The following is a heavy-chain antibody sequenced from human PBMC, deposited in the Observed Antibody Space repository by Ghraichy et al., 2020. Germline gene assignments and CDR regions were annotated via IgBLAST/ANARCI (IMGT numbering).Heavy chain of an antibody. D-gene: IGHD3-9*01. CDR3: ASWGAYYDILTSYLFDY. Sequence: GGSLRLSCAASGFTFSSYAMSWVRQAPGKGLEWVSAISGSGGSTYYADSVKGRFTISRDNSKNTLYLQMNSLRAEDTAVYYCASWGAYYDILTSYLFDYWGQGTLVTVSS. J-gene: IGHJ4*02. CDR1: GFTFSSYA. CDR2: ISGSGGST. V-gene: IGHV3-23*01.